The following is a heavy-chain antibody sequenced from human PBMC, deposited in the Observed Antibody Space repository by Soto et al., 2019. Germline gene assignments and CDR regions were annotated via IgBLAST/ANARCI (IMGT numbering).Heavy chain of an antibody. CDR2: IYYSGST. CDR1: GGSISSYY. J-gene: IGHJ4*02. Sequence: PSETLSLTCTVSGGSISSYYWSWIRQPPGKGLEWIGYIYYSGSTNYNPSLKSRVTISVDTSKNQFSLKLSSVTAADTAVYYCAKYSGYDSAPFDHWGQGTLVTVSS. CDR3: AKYSGYDSAPFDH. V-gene: IGHV4-59*01. D-gene: IGHD5-12*01.